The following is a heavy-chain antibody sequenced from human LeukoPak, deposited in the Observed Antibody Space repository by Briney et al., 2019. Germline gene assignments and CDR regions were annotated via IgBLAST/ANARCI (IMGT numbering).Heavy chain of an antibody. J-gene: IGHJ4*02. CDR1: GFTFDDYA. CDR3: ATDVILGSCSGGSCSAHFDY. V-gene: IGHV3-9*03. CDR2: ISWNSGSI. Sequence: GGSLRLSCAASGFTFDDYAMHWVRQAPGKGLEWVSGISWNSGSIGYADSVKGRFTISRDNPKKSLYLQMNSLRAKDMALYYCATDVILGSCSGGSCSAHFDYWGQGALVTVSS. D-gene: IGHD2-15*01.